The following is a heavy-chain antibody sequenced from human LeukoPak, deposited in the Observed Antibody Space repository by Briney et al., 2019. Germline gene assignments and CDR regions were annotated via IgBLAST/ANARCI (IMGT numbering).Heavy chain of an antibody. J-gene: IGHJ4*02. D-gene: IGHD3-10*01. Sequence: ASVKVSCKASGYIFTGYYMHWVRQAPGQGLEWMGWINPNSGGTKYAQKFQGRVTLTRDTSSTTLYMELRRVKSEDTAVYYCARGHYYGSGSYYNVYWGQGTLVTVSS. CDR1: GYIFTGYY. V-gene: IGHV1-2*02. CDR2: INPNSGGT. CDR3: ARGHYYGSGSYYNVY.